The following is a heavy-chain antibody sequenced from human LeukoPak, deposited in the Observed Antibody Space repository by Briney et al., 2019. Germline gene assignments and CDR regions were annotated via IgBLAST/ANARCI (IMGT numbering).Heavy chain of an antibody. CDR3: ASNPAGPTVASGDY. CDR1: GFTFSSYG. J-gene: IGHJ4*02. D-gene: IGHD4-23*01. V-gene: IGHV3-30*02. CDR2: IRYDGSNK. Sequence: GGSLRLSCAASGFTFSSYGMHWVRQAPGKGLEWVAFIRYDGSNKYYADSVKGRFTISRDNSKNTLYLQMNSLSAEDTAVYYCASNPAGPTVASGDYWGQGTLVTVSS.